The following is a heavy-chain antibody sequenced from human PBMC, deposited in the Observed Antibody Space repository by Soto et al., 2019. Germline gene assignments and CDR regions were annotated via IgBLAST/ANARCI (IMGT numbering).Heavy chain of an antibody. CDR2: ISYDGSNK. CDR1: GFTFSSYG. CDR3: AKGYGSGSYYNPYGMDV. V-gene: IGHV3-30*18. J-gene: IGHJ6*02. Sequence: GGSLRLSCAASGFTFSSYGMHWVRQAPGKGLEWVAVISYDGSNKYYADSVKGRFTISRDNSKNTLYLQMNSLRAEDTAVYYCAKGYGSGSYYNPYGMDVWGQGTTVTVSS. D-gene: IGHD3-10*01.